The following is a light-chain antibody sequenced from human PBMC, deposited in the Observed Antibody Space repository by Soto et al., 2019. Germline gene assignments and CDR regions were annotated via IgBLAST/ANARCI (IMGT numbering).Light chain of an antibody. Sequence: TQMADSPSTVCGAGREIGSSTCPARQRIDTWLAWYQQKPGKAPKLLIYDAYTLESGVPSRFSGSGCGTEFTITICSLQPADFPTYHCQQYSSHLPWKFAQATKVDIK. CDR2: DAY. CDR1: QRIDTW. CDR3: QQYSSHLPWK. V-gene: IGKV1-5*01. J-gene: IGKJ1*01.